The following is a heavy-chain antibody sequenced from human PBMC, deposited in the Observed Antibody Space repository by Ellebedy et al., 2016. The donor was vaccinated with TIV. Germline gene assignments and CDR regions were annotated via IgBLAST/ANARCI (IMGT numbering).Heavy chain of an antibody. Sequence: SETLSLXXTVSGGAISSYYWSWIRQPPGKGLEWIGYIYYSGSTNYNPSLKSRVTISVDTSKNQFSLKLSSVTAADTAEYYCASRAIFGMGIDAFDIWGQGTMVTVSS. CDR2: IYYSGST. CDR3: ASRAIFGMGIDAFDI. CDR1: GGAISSYY. D-gene: IGHD3-3*01. J-gene: IGHJ3*02. V-gene: IGHV4-59*01.